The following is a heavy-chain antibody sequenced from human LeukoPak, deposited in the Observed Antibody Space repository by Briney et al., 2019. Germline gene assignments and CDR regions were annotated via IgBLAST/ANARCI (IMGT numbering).Heavy chain of an antibody. Sequence: GGSLRLSCAASGFTFSSYTLNWVRQAPGKGLEWVSYISGSGGTIYYADSVKGRFTISRDNAKNSLYLQMNSLRAEDTAVYYCARDSLTYCGGDCSLAYYYYMDVWGKGTTVTVSS. D-gene: IGHD2-21*02. CDR1: GFTFSSYT. CDR2: ISGSGGTI. CDR3: ARDSLTYCGGDCSLAYYYYMDV. V-gene: IGHV3-48*01. J-gene: IGHJ6*03.